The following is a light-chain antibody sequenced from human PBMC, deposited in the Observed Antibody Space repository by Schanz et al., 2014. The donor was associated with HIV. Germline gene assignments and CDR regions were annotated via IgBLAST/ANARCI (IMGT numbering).Light chain of an antibody. CDR3: CSYTTTSTYV. J-gene: IGLJ1*01. CDR2: DVS. Sequence: QSVLTQPPSASGSPGQSVTISCTGTSGDVGSYNYVSWYQQHPGKAPKLMIYDVSNRPSGVSSRFSGSKSGNTASLTISGLQAEDEADYYCCSYTTTSTYVFGAGTKLTVL. V-gene: IGLV2-14*03. CDR1: SGDVGSYNY.